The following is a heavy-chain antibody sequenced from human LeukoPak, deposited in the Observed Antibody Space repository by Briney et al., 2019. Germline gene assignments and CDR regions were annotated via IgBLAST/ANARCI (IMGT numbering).Heavy chain of an antibody. CDR2: ISGNGGKT. D-gene: IGHD6-19*01. Sequence: GGSLRLSCSASGFTFSSYAMSWVRQAPGKGLEWVSGISGNGGKTHYADSVKGRFTISRDNAKNSLYLQMNSLRAEDTAVYYCAGLVLDYWGQGTLVTVSS. V-gene: IGHV3-23*01. J-gene: IGHJ4*02. CDR3: AGLVLDY. CDR1: GFTFSSYA.